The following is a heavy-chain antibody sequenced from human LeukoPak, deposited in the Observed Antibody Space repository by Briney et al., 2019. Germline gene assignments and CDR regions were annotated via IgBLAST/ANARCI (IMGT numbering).Heavy chain of an antibody. D-gene: IGHD6-19*01. V-gene: IGHV4-59*12. CDR2: IYYSGNT. J-gene: IGHJ4*02. Sequence: PSETLSLTCTVSGGSISGYYWSWIRQPPGKGLEWIGYIYYSGNTYYNPSLKSRVTISVDTSKNQFSLKLSSVTAADTAVYYCARYTNSGWYFHYWGQGTLVTVSS. CDR3: ARYTNSGWYFHY. CDR1: GGSISGYY.